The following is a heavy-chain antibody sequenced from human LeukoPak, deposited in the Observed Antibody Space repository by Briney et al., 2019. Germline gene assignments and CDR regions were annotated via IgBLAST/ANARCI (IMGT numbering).Heavy chain of an antibody. Sequence: SETLSLTCTVSGGSISSSSYYWGWIRQPPGKGLEWIGSIYYSGSTYYNPSLKSRVTISVDTSKNQFSLKLSSVTAADTAVYYCATLDYGGNSIDYWGQGTLVTVSS. J-gene: IGHJ4*02. CDR1: GGSISSSSYY. V-gene: IGHV4-39*01. CDR3: ATLDYGGNSIDY. CDR2: IYYSGST. D-gene: IGHD4-23*01.